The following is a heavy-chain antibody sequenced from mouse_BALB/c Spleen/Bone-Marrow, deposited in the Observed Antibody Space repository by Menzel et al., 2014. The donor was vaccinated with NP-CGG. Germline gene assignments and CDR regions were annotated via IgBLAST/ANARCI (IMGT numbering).Heavy chain of an antibody. J-gene: IGHJ3*01. D-gene: IGHD1-2*01. CDR2: IYPYNGGT. CDR3: ARRFITTAAWFAY. CDR1: GYTFTDYN. Sequence: VQLQQSGPELVKPGASEKISCKASGYTFTDYNMHWVKQSHGKSLEWIGYIYPYNGGTGYNQKFKSKATLTVDNSSSAAYMELRSLTSEDSAVYFCARRFITTAAWFAYWGQGTLVTVSA. V-gene: IGHV1S29*02.